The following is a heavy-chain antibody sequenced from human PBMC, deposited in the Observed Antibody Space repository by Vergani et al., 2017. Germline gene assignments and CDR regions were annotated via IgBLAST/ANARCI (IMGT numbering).Heavy chain of an antibody. CDR2: MFHTGEA. V-gene: IGHV4-38-2*02. Sequence: QIQLQESGPGLVKPSETLSLTCSVSGYSNSRGFYWAWIRQTPEKGLEWIGGMFHTGEASNSPSLQSRVAFSMDTSKNQFSLQLTSVTAADTAVYFCGVIMVRSPRPDNWFDSWGRGTLVTVSS. CDR3: GVIMVRSPRPDNWFDS. CDR1: GYSNSRGFY. J-gene: IGHJ5*01. D-gene: IGHD3-10*01.